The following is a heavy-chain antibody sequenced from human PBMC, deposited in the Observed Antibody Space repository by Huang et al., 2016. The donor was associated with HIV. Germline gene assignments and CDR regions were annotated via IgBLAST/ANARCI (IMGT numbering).Heavy chain of an antibody. CDR1: GGSIDNRNSY. Sequence: QLQLQESGPGQVKPSETLSLTCTVSGGSIDNRNSYWGWIRQPPGKGLEWIGNIYYKGHTYSNPSLKSRDTISVDTSNNQFSLRLDSVTAADTAVYYCARRWDYDLWSCSSYYFGSWGQGTLVTVSS. CDR2: IYYKGHT. CDR3: ARRWDYDLWSCSSYYFGS. J-gene: IGHJ4*02. D-gene: IGHD3-3*01. V-gene: IGHV4-39*01.